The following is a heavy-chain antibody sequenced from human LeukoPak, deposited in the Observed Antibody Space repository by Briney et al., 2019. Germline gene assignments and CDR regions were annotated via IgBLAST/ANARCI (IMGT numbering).Heavy chain of an antibody. D-gene: IGHD6-25*01. Sequence: PSETLSLTCTVHGASFAGYSWSWIRQSPGKGLEWIGAVNRVGYTIYNPSLKSRVNISIDTSTTQFSLRLSSVTVADTAVYFCARERVVSDYNWFDPWGQGTLVTVSS. CDR1: GASFAGYS. CDR2: VNRVGYT. CDR3: ARERVVSDYNWFDP. J-gene: IGHJ5*02. V-gene: IGHV4-34*01.